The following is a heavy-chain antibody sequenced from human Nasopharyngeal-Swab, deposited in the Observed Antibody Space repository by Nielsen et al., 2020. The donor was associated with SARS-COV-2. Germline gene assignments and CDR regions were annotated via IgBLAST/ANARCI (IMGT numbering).Heavy chain of an antibody. V-gene: IGHV3-11*04. J-gene: IGHJ6*02. Sequence: GESLKTSCAASGFTFSDYYMSWLRQAPGKGLEWVSYISSSGSTIYYADSVKGRFTISRDNAKNSLYLQMNSLRAEDTAVYYCARDLRSGYDGYYYYGMDVWGQGTTVTVSS. CDR3: ARDLRSGYDGYYYYGMDV. CDR2: ISSSGSTI. D-gene: IGHD5-12*01. CDR1: GFTFSDYY.